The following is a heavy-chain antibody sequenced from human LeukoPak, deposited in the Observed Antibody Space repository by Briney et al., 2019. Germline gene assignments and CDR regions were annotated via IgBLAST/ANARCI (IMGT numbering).Heavy chain of an antibody. CDR1: GGTFSSYA. D-gene: IGHD3-10*01. V-gene: IGHV1-69*05. CDR2: IIPIFGTA. CDR3: ARRGDSFDI. Sequence: ASVKVSCKASGGTFSSYAISWVRQAPGQGLEWMGGIIPIFGTANYAQKFQGRVTMTRDTSTSTVYMELSSLRSEDAAVYYCARRGDSFDIWGQGTKVTVSS. J-gene: IGHJ3*02.